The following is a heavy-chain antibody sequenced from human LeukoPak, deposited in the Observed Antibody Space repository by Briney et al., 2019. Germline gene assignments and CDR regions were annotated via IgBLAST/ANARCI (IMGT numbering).Heavy chain of an antibody. CDR2: ISSSSSYI. CDR1: GFTFSSYS. CDR3: RSGGAAPGAFDN. D-gene: IGHD6-13*01. J-gene: IGHJ4*02. Sequence: PGGSLRLSCAASGFTFSSYSMNWVRQAPGKGLEWVSSISSSSSYIYYADSVKGRFTISRDNAKNSLYLQMNSLRAEDTAVYYCRSGGAAPGAFDNWGQGTLVTVSP. V-gene: IGHV3-21*01.